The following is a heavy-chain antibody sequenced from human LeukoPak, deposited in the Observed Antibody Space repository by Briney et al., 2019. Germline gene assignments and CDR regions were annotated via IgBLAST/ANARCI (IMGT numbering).Heavy chain of an antibody. V-gene: IGHV3-66*01. CDR3: ARERYYHDSSGLTDYFDY. CDR1: GFTVSSNY. D-gene: IGHD3-22*01. Sequence: GGSLRLSCAASGFTVSSNYMSWVRQAPGKGLEWVSVIYSGGSTYYADSVKGRFTISRDNSKNTLYLQMNSLRAEDTAVYYCARERYYHDSSGLTDYFDYWGQGTLVTVSS. CDR2: IYSGGST. J-gene: IGHJ4*02.